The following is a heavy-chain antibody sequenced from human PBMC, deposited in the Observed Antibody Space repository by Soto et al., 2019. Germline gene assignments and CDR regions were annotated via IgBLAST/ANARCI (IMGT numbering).Heavy chain of an antibody. J-gene: IGHJ6*02. CDR1: GFTFSSYA. V-gene: IGHV3-30-3*01. CDR2: ISYDGSNK. CDR3: ARVFRRITMIVVVQWTSYYGMDV. D-gene: IGHD3-22*01. Sequence: QVQLVESGGGVVQPGRSLRLSCAASGFTFSSYAMHWVRQAPGKGLEWVAVISYDGSNKYYADSVKGRFTISRDNSKNTLYLQMNSLRAEDTAVYYCARVFRRITMIVVVQWTSYYGMDVWGQGTTVTVSS.